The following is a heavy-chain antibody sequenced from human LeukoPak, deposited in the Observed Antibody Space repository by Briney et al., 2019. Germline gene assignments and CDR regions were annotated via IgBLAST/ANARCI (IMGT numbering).Heavy chain of an antibody. CDR1: GFTFSSYA. V-gene: IGHV3-23*01. J-gene: IGHJ4*02. Sequence: GGSLRLSCAASGFTFSSYAMSWVRQAPGKGLEWVSAISGSGGSTYYADSVKGRFTISRDNAKNSLYLQMNSLRAEDTAVYYCGEEKEDDSSGYSYFDYWGQGTLVTVSS. CDR3: GEEKEDDSSGYSYFDY. D-gene: IGHD3-22*01. CDR2: ISGSGGST.